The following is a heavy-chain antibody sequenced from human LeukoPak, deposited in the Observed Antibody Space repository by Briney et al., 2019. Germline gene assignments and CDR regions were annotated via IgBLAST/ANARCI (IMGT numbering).Heavy chain of an antibody. J-gene: IGHJ4*02. V-gene: IGHV3-NL1*01. CDR3: AKSIMRQGYSYGHFDY. Sequence: HPGGSLRLSCLSSGFSFSSYSMNWVRQAPGKGLEWVASFSSDGTHTAYGESVRGRFTISRDNSKNTLYLQMNSLRAEDTAVYYCAKSIMRQGYSYGHFDYWGQGTLVTVSS. D-gene: IGHD5-18*01. CDR1: GFSFSSYS. CDR2: FSSDGTHT.